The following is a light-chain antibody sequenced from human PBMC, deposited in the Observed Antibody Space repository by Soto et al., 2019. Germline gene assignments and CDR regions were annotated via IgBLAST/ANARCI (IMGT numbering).Light chain of an antibody. CDR2: AAS. CDR3: QQYNNWPLT. Sequence: EIVMTQSPATLSVSPGERATLSCRASQSVSSNLSGYQQKPGQAPRLLIYAASTSATGIPARFSGSGSGTEFTLTISSLQSEDFAVYYCQQYNNWPLTFGGGTKVEIK. V-gene: IGKV3-15*01. J-gene: IGKJ4*02. CDR1: QSVSSN.